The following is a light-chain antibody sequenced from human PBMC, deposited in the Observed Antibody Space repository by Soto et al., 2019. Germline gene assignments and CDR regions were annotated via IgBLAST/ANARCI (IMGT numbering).Light chain of an antibody. V-gene: IGKV1D-12*01. CDR1: QALRDW. J-gene: IGKJ5*01. CDR3: QQANSFPLT. Sequence: DIQMTQSPSSVSASVGDTVTITCRASQALRDWLAWYQQKPGKAPKLLIYAASSLQSGVPSRFSGGGSGTEYTLTIGSLQPEDFGTYFCQQANSFPLTFGQGTRLEI. CDR2: AAS.